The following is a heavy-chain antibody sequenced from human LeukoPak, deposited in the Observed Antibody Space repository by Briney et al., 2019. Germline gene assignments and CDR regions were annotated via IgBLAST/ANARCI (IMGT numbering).Heavy chain of an antibody. D-gene: IGHD5-18*01. CDR2: ISYDGSNK. CDR3: ARDTADAEGYYMDV. Sequence: SCKASGYTFSSYAMHWVRQAPGKGLEWVAVISYDGSNKYYADSVKGRFTISRDNSKNTLYLQMNSLRAEDTAVYYCARDTADAEGYYMDVWGKGTTVTVSS. V-gene: IGHV3-30*04. CDR1: GYTFSSYA. J-gene: IGHJ6*03.